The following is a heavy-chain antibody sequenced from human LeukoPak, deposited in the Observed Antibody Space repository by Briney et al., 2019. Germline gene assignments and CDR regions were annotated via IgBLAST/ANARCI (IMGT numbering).Heavy chain of an antibody. CDR3: ASLYDAFDI. CDR1: GFTFSSYV. J-gene: IGHJ3*02. V-gene: IGHV3-30*04. Sequence: GGSLRLSCAASGFTFSSYVMHWVRQAPGKGLEWVAVISYDGSNKYYADSVKGRFTISRDNSKNTLYLQMNSLRAEDTAVYYCASLYDAFDIWGQGTMVTVSS. CDR2: ISYDGSNK.